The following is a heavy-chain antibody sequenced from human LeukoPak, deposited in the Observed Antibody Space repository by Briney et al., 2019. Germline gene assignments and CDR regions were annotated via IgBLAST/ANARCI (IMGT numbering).Heavy chain of an antibody. J-gene: IGHJ4*02. Sequence: PSETLSLTCTVSGGSISSYYWSWIRQPPGKGLEWIGYIFYSGNTNYNPSRKSRVTISVDPSKNQFSLKLSSVTAADTAVYYCARGPDYDYVWGRNMFDYWGQGTLVAVSS. V-gene: IGHV4-59*01. CDR3: ARGPDYDYVWGRNMFDY. D-gene: IGHD3-16*01. CDR1: GGSISSYY. CDR2: IFYSGNT.